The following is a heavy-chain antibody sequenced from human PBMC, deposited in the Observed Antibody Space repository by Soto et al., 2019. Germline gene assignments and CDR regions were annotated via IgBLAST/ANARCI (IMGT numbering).Heavy chain of an antibody. V-gene: IGHV4-61*01. CDR3: AARYSNSLFDT. CDR1: GGSVSSGSFY. Sequence: QVQLQESGPGLVKPSETLSLTCTVSGGSVSSGSFYWSWIRQPPGMGLEWIGFVYYIGRTNYNPSLKSRVAISVDTSKNQFSLKLSSVTAADTAVYYCAARYSNSLFDTWGQGTLVTVSS. D-gene: IGHD6-13*01. J-gene: IGHJ5*02. CDR2: VYYIGRT.